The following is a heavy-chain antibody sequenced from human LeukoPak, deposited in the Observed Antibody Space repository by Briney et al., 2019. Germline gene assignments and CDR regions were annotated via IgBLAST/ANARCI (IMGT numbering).Heavy chain of an antibody. D-gene: IGHD1-26*01. CDR1: GFTVSSNY. Sequence: GGSLRLSCAASGFTVSSNYMSWVRQAPGKGLEWVSVIYSCGSTYYADSVKGRFTISRDNSKNTLYLQMNSLRAEDTAVYYCARGQKWELLNDYWGQGTLVTVSS. V-gene: IGHV3-66*02. CDR3: ARGQKWELLNDY. CDR2: IYSCGST. J-gene: IGHJ4*02.